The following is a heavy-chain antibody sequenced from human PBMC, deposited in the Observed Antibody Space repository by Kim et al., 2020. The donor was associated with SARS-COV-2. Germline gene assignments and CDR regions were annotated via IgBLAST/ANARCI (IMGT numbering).Heavy chain of an antibody. Sequence: QGRVTITADESTSTAYMELSSLRSEDTAVYYCARRYSGSYPAIYYYGMDVWGQGTTVTVSS. V-gene: IGHV1-69*01. CDR3: ARRYSGSYPAIYYYGMDV. J-gene: IGHJ6*02. D-gene: IGHD1-26*01.